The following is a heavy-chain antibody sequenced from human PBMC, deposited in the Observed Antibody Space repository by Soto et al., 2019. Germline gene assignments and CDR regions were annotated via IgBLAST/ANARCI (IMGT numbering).Heavy chain of an antibody. CDR1: GCSIGSYY. CDR2: IYYSGST. Sequence: SSETLSLTCTVSGCSIGSYYWSWVRQPPGKGLEWIGYIYYSGSTNYNPSLKSRVTISVDTSKNQFSLKLSSVTAADTAVYYCAGTRGECSGGRCTTVVDEWGKGTLVTVAS. J-gene: IGHJ4*02. V-gene: IGHV4-59*13. D-gene: IGHD2-15*01. CDR3: AGTRGECSGGRCTTVVDE.